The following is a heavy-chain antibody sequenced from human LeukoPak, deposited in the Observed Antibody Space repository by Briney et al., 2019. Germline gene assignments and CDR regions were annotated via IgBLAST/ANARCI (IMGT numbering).Heavy chain of an antibody. D-gene: IGHD3-10*01. CDR3: ARAVAVRWFDP. Sequence: SETLSLTCTVSGGSISSYYWSWIRQPPGKGLEWNGYIYYSGSTNYNPSLKSRVTISVDTSKNQFSLKLSSVTAADTAVYYCARAVAVRWFDPWGQGTLVTVSS. V-gene: IGHV4-59*01. CDR1: GGSISSYY. CDR2: IYYSGST. J-gene: IGHJ5*02.